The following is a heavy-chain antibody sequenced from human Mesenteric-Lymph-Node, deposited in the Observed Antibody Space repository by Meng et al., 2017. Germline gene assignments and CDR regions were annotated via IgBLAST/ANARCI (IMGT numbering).Heavy chain of an antibody. CDR2: IISDETTT. Sequence: EVQLVESGGGLVKPGGSLRLFCAASGFTFSNAWMSWVRQAPGKGLVWVSRIISDETTTTYADSVKGRFTISRDNARNTLYLQMNSLRAEDTAVYYCATGSGYYYSYWGQGTLVTVSS. D-gene: IGHD3-3*01. CDR3: ATGSGYYYSY. J-gene: IGHJ4*02. CDR1: GFTFSNAW. V-gene: IGHV3-74*02.